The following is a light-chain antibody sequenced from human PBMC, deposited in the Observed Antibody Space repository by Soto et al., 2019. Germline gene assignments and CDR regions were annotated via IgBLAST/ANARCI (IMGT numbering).Light chain of an antibody. Sequence: IQLTQTPSSLSASVGDRVTITCRASQGISSFLAWYQQKPGKAPNLLIYAASSLQSGVPSRFSGSGSGTDFTLTISSLQPEDFATYYCQQANSFPRTFGGGTKVDI. V-gene: IGKV1-12*01. CDR2: AAS. CDR3: QQANSFPRT. J-gene: IGKJ4*01. CDR1: QGISSF.